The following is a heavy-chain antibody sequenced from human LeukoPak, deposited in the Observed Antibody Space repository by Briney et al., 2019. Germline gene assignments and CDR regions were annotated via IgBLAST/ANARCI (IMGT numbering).Heavy chain of an antibody. CDR2: INPSGGST. D-gene: IGHD3-3*01. CDR1: GGTFSSYA. Sequence: ASVKVSCKASGGTFSSYAISWVRQAPGQGLEWMGIINPSGGSTSYAQKFQGRVTMTRDTSTSTVYMELSSLRSEDTAVYYCARDRPNPSGLRFLEWSKPDFDYWGQGTLVTVSS. V-gene: IGHV1-46*01. CDR3: ARDRPNPSGLRFLEWSKPDFDY. J-gene: IGHJ4*02.